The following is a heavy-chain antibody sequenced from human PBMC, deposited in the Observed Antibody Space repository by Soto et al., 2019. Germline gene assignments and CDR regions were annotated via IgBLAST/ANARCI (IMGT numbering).Heavy chain of an antibody. D-gene: IGHD2-21*02. CDR2: ISGSGDRT. Sequence: EVQKLESGGGLVQPGGSLRLSCAASGLTFSAYPMSWVRQAPGKGLEWVSSISGSGDRTYYAGSVKGRFTISRDNSKNTLYLQMNSLRGEDTAVYFCPFGWGGGDEGYWGQGTLVTVSS. CDR3: PFGWGGGDEGY. V-gene: IGHV3-23*01. J-gene: IGHJ4*02. CDR1: GLTFSAYP.